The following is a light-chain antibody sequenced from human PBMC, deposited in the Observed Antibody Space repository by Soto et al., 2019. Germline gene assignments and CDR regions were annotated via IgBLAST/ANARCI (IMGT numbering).Light chain of an antibody. CDR2: GAS. V-gene: IGKV3-20*01. J-gene: IGKJ4*01. CDR3: QQFGSSPLLT. Sequence: EIGLTQSPGTLSLAPGERATLSCRASQSVSSTKLAWYQQRPGQAPRLLIFGASNRATGVPDRFGGSGSGTDCTLAISRLEPEDFAVYYCQQFGSSPLLTFGGGTKVQIK. CDR1: QSVSSTK.